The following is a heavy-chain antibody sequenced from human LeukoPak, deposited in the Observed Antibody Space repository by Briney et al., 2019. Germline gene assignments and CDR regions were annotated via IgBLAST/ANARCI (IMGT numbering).Heavy chain of an antibody. J-gene: IGHJ6*03. D-gene: IGHD6-13*01. Sequence: PSETLSLTCTVSGGSISSYYWSWIRQPPGKGLEWIGYIYYSGSTNYNPSLKSRVTISVDTSKNQFSLKLSSVTAADTAVYYCARDSVAAADYYYYYYMDVWGKGTTVTISS. CDR2: IYYSGST. V-gene: IGHV4-59*12. CDR1: GGSISSYY. CDR3: ARDSVAAADYYYYYYMDV.